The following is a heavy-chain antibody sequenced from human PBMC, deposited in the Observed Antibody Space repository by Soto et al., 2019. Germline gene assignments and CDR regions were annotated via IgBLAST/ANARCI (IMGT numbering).Heavy chain of an antibody. CDR1: GGSFSGYY. CDR2: INHSGST. J-gene: IGHJ3*02. V-gene: IGHV4-34*01. CDR3: ARVPDAFDI. Sequence: SETLSLTCAVYGGSFSGYYWSWIRQPPGKGLEWIGEINHSGSTNYNPSLNSRVTISVDTSKNQFSLKLSSVSVADTAVYYCARVPDAFDIRGQGTMVTVSS.